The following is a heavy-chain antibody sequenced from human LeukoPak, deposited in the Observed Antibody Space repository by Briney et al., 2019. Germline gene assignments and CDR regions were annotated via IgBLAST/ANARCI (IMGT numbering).Heavy chain of an antibody. V-gene: IGHV4-30-2*01. D-gene: IGHD2-8*01. Sequence: SETLSLTCTVSGDSLSSGVYYWSWLRQPPGKGLEWIGYIYHSGTTYYNPSLQSRVTISVDRSRNQFSLRLNSVTAADTAVYYCARDRVVLMGGEYWFDPWGQGTLVTVSS. CDR2: IYHSGTT. CDR3: ARDRVVLMGGEYWFDP. CDR1: GDSLSSGVYY. J-gene: IGHJ5*02.